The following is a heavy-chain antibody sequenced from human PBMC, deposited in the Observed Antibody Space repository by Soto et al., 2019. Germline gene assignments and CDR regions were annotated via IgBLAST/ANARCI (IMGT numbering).Heavy chain of an antibody. V-gene: IGHV4-59*08. CDR1: GGSISSYY. Sequence: ASETLSLTCTVSGGSISSYYWSWIRQPPGKGLEWIGYIYYSGSTNYNPSLKSRVTISVDTSKNQFSLKLSSVTAADTAVYYCARPSYDSSRIDAFDIWGQGTMVTVSS. D-gene: IGHD3-22*01. CDR2: IYYSGST. J-gene: IGHJ3*02. CDR3: ARPSYDSSRIDAFDI.